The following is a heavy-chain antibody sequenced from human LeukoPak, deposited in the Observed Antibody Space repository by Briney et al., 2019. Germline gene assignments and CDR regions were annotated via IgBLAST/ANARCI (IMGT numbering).Heavy chain of an antibody. CDR1: GFSFSSYA. J-gene: IGHJ6*02. V-gene: IGHV3-30*18. Sequence: GGSLRLSCVASGFSFSSYAMNWVRQAPGKGLEWVAVISYDGSNKYYADSVKGRFTISRDNSKNTLYLQMNSLRAEDTAVYYCAKDLVYYDFWSGLRGHYYYYYGMDVWGQGTTVTVSS. CDR3: AKDLVYYDFWSGLRGHYYYYYGMDV. D-gene: IGHD3-3*01. CDR2: ISYDGSNK.